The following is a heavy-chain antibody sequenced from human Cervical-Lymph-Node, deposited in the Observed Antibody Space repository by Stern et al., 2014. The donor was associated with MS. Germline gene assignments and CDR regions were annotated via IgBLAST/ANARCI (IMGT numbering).Heavy chain of an antibody. V-gene: IGHV1-69*01. J-gene: IGHJ6*02. CDR1: GGTFSSYA. D-gene: IGHD1-26*01. CDR3: ARGELKEGLVRGMDV. CDR2: ILPIFGTA. Sequence: VQLVESGAEVKKPGSSVKVSCKGSGGTFSSYAISWGRHPPVQGLEGMRGILPIFGTANYAQKFQGRVTITADESTSTAYMELSSLRSEDTAVYYCARGELKEGLVRGMDVWGQGTTVTVSS.